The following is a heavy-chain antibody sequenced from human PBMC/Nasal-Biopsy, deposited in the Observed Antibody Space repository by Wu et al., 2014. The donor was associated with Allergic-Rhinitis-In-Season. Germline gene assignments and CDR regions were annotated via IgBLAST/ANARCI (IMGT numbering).Heavy chain of an antibody. CDR3: ARDLVASARNYYYGMDV. J-gene: IGHJ6*02. CDR1: GFIFSKYG. CDR2: IWNDGSHK. Sequence: RLSCAASGFIFSKYGMHWVRQAPGKGLEWVAVIWNDGSHKEYADSVKGRFTISRDNSKNTLFLQMSTLRAEDTAVYFCARDLVASARNYYYGMDVWGQGTTVTVSS. V-gene: IGHV3-33*01. D-gene: IGHD3-10*01.